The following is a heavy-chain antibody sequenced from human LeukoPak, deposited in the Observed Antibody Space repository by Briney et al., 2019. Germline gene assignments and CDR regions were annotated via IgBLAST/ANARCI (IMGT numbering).Heavy chain of an antibody. J-gene: IGHJ4*02. D-gene: IGHD2-2*01. CDR1: GYTLTQLS. V-gene: IGHV1-24*01. CDR3: ATLLGYCSSTSCYDHY. Sequence: GASVTVSFKVSGYTLTQLSMHWVRQAPGKGLEWMGGFDPEDGETIYAQKFQGRVTMTEDTSTDTAYMELSSLRSEDTAVYYCATLLGYCSSTSCYDHYWGQGTLVTVSS. CDR2: FDPEDGET.